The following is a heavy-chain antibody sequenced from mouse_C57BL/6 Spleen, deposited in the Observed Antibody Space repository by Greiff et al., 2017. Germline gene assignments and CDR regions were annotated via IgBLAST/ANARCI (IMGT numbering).Heavy chain of an antibody. CDR3: ARGAYSSSYWYFDV. CDR2: LYPGNVST. V-gene: IGHV1-55*01. J-gene: IGHJ1*03. Sequence: QVQLKQPGAELVKPGASVKMSCKASGYTFTSYWITWLKPRPGPGLAWIGDLYPGNVSTKYNEKFKSKATLTVDTSSSTASMQLSSLTSEDSAVYYGARGAYSSSYWYFDVWGTGTTVTVSS. D-gene: IGHD1-1*01. CDR1: GYTFTSYW.